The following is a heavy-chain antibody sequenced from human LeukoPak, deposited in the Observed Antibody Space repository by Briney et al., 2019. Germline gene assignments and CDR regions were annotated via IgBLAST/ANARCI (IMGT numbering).Heavy chain of an antibody. Sequence: PSETLSLTCTVSGGSISSSSYYWGWIRQPPGKGLEWIGSIYYSGSTYYNPSLKSRVTISVDTSKNQFSLKLCSVTAADTAVYYCARHLPLHYSSSLGYFQHWGQGTLVTVSS. CDR2: IYYSGST. J-gene: IGHJ1*01. V-gene: IGHV4-39*01. D-gene: IGHD6-13*01. CDR1: GGSISSSSYY. CDR3: ARHLPLHYSSSLGYFQH.